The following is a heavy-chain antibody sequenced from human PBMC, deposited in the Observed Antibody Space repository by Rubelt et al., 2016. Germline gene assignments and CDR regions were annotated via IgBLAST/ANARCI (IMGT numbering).Heavy chain of an antibody. CDR1: GFTFSSYS. CDR2: ISSSSSAI. D-gene: IGHD1-1*01. J-gene: IGHJ4*02. CDR3: ARELRTGISNY. Sequence: EVQLVESGGGLVQPGGSLRLSCAASGFTFSSYSMKWVRQAPGKGLEWVSYISSSSSAIYYADSVKGRFTIFRDKAKNSRYLQMNSRRDEVTAVYYCARELRTGISNYWGQGTLVTVSS. V-gene: IGHV3-48*02.